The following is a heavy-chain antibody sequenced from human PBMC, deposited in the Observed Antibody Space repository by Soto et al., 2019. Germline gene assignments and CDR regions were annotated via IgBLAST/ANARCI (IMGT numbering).Heavy chain of an antibody. D-gene: IGHD4-4*01. Sequence: QIQLVQSEGEVRQPGASVKVSCKTSGYTFTNYGVTWVRQAPGQGLEWMGWLNTYNGNTKYAQKLQGRVTMTTDTSTSTAYVERRSLRSADTAVYYWARAQTPTESDFWGQGTLVTVSS. V-gene: IGHV1-18*01. CDR2: LNTYNGNT. CDR1: GYTFTNYG. CDR3: ARAQTPTESDF. J-gene: IGHJ4*02.